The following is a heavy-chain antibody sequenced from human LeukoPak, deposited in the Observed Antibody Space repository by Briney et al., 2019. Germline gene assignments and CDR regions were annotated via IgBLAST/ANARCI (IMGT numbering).Heavy chain of an antibody. CDR1: GFTFSSYD. Sequence: GGSLRLSCAASGFTFSSYDMSWVRQAPGKGLEWVSAISGSGGSTYYADSVKGRFTISRDNSKNTLYLQMNSLRAEDTAVYYCAKDRLVAVAGSSFDYWGQGTLVTVSS. D-gene: IGHD6-19*01. J-gene: IGHJ4*02. CDR2: ISGSGGST. CDR3: AKDRLVAVAGSSFDY. V-gene: IGHV3-23*01.